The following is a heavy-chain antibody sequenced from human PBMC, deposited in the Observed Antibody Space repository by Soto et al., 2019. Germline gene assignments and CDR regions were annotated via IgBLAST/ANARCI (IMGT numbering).Heavy chain of an antibody. CDR2: IIPIFGTA. V-gene: IGHV1-69*13. CDR1: GGTFSSYA. J-gene: IGHJ4*02. Sequence: SVKVSCKASGGTFSSYAISWVRQAPGQGLEWMGGIIPIFGTANYAQKFQGRVTITADESTSTAYMELSSLRSEDTAVYYCARDASLVGDRRYYFDYWGQGTPVTVSS. CDR3: ARDASLVGDRRYYFDY. D-gene: IGHD1-26*01.